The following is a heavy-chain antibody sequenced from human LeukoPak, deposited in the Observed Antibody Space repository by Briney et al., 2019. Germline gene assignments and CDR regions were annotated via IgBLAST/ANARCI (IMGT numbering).Heavy chain of an antibody. Sequence: GGSLRLSCEASEFIFSSYWMHWFRQGPGEGLVWVSRISGDGSSTDYADSVKDRFTISRDNSKNTLYFQMSSLRAEDTAVYYCVKDTMITFGGVIAKGDYCYGMDVWGQGTTVTVSS. CDR2: ISGDGSST. J-gene: IGHJ6*02. CDR3: VKDTMITFGGVIAKGDYCYGMDV. V-gene: IGHV3-74*01. D-gene: IGHD3-16*02. CDR1: EFIFSSYW.